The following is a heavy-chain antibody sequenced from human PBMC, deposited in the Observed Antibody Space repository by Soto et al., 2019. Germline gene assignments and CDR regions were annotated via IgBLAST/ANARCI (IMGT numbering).Heavy chain of an antibody. J-gene: IGHJ5*02. CDR3: ARGRHQVANYDFWSGSNWFDP. Sequence: SETLSLTCAVYGGSFSGYYWSWIRQPPGKGLEWIGEINHSGSTNYNPSLKSRVTISVDTSKNQFSLKLSSVTAADTAVYYCARGRHQVANYDFWSGSNWFDPWGQGTLVTVSS. D-gene: IGHD3-3*01. CDR2: INHSGST. CDR1: GGSFSGYY. V-gene: IGHV4-34*01.